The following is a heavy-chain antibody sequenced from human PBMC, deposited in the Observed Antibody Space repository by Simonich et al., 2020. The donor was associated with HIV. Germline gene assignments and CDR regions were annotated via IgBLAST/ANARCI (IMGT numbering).Heavy chain of an antibody. CDR2: INSDGSST. J-gene: IGHJ1*01. D-gene: IGHD2-21*01. CDR3: ARDGGDFQH. CDR1: GFTFSSYW. V-gene: IGHV3-74*01. Sequence: EVQLLESGGGLVQPGGSLRLSCAASGFTFSSYWMHWVRQAPGNGLVWVSRINSDGSSTSYADSGKGRFTISRDNANNSLLLQMNSLRAEDTAVYYCARDGGDFQHWGQGTLVTVSS.